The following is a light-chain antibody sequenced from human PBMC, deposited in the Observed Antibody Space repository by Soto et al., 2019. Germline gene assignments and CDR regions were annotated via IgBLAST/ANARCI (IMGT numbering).Light chain of an antibody. J-gene: IGKJ1*01. Sequence: EIVMTQSPATLSVSPGERATLSCRASQSVSSNIAWYQQKPGQAPRLLIYGASTRATGIPARFSGSGSGTEFTLTISSLQSEDFAVYYCQQYSNWPPWTFGQGTKVEIK. V-gene: IGKV3-15*01. CDR2: GAS. CDR3: QQYSNWPPWT. CDR1: QSVSSN.